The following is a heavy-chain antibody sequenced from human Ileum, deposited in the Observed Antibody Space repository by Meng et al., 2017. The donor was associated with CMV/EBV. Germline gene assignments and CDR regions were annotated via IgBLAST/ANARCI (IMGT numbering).Heavy chain of an antibody. CDR3: ARGFGSSWFDS. CDR1: GSTFTVNY. J-gene: IGHJ5*01. Sequence: CKASGSTFTVNYLHWVRQAPGQGLEWMGWMNPNSGGTNYAQKFQGRVTLSRDTSISTAYMELSSLTTHDAAVYYCARGFGSSWFDSWGQGTPVTVSS. D-gene: IGHD6-6*01. CDR2: MNPNSGGT. V-gene: IGHV1-2*02.